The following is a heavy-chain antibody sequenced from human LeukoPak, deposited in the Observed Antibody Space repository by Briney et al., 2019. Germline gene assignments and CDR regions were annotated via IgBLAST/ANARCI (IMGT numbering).Heavy chain of an antibody. CDR1: GGTFSSYA. V-gene: IGHV1-69*13. CDR2: IIPIFGTA. J-gene: IGHJ4*02. D-gene: IGHD2-8*01. Sequence: SVKVSCKASGGTFSSYAISWVRQAPGQGLEWTGGIIPIFGTANYAQKFQGRVTITADESTSTAYMELSSLRSEDTAVYYCARDSKLMVYAMDYWGQGTLVTVSS. CDR3: ARDSKLMVYAMDY.